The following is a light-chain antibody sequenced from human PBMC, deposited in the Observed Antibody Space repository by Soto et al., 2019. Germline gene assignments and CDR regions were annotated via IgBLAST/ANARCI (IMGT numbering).Light chain of an antibody. CDR1: SSDVGSYNL. V-gene: IGLV2-23*02. CDR3: CSYAV. Sequence: LTQPASVSGSPGQSITISCTGTSSDVGSYNLVSWYQQHPGKAPKLMIYEVSKRPSGVSNRFSGSKSGNTASLTISGLQAEDEADYYCCSYAVFGTGTKVTVL. J-gene: IGLJ1*01. CDR2: EVS.